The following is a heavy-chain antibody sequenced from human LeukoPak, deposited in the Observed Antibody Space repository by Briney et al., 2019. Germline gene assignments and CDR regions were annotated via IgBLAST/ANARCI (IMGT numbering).Heavy chain of an antibody. CDR3: AEPLGELSPLGY. Sequence: GASLKISCKGSGYSFTSHWIGWVRQMPGKGLEWMGIIYPGDSNTRYSPSFQGQVTISVDKSISTAYLQWSSLKASDSAMYYCAEPLGELSPLGYWGQGTLVTVSS. CDR2: IYPGDSNT. V-gene: IGHV5-51*01. D-gene: IGHD3-16*02. CDR1: GYSFTSHW. J-gene: IGHJ4*02.